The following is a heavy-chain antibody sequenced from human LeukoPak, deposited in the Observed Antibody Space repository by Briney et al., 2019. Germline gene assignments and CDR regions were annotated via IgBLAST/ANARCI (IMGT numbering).Heavy chain of an antibody. CDR2: IYSGGST. CDR1: GFTVSSDY. CDR3: ATDRHDSYYYYYMDV. J-gene: IGHJ6*03. Sequence: PGGSLRLSCAASGFTVSSDYMSWVRQAPGKGLEWVSVIYSGGSTYYADSVKGRFTISRDNSKNTLYLQMNSLRAEDTAVYYCATDRHDSYYYYYMDVWGKGTTVTVSS. D-gene: IGHD3-3*01. V-gene: IGHV3-53*01.